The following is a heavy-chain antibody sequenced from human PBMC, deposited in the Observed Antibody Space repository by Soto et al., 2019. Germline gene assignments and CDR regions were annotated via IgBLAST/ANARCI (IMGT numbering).Heavy chain of an antibody. V-gene: IGHV3-30*18. Sequence: GSLRLSCAASGFTFSSYGMHWVRQAPGKGLEWVAVISYDGSNKYYADSVKGRFTISRDNSKNTLYLQMNSLRAEDTAVYYCAKDDAGDSSTQNTHYYYGMDVWGQGTTVTVSS. J-gene: IGHJ6*02. CDR1: GFTFSSYG. D-gene: IGHD6-13*01. CDR2: ISYDGSNK. CDR3: AKDDAGDSSTQNTHYYYGMDV.